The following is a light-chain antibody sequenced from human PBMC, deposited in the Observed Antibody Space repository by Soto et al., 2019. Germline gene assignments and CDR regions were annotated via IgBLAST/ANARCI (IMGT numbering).Light chain of an antibody. CDR2: AAS. J-gene: IGKJ3*01. V-gene: IGKV1-39*01. Sequence: DIQMTQSPSSLSASVGDRVTITCRASQSIANYLNWYQQKPGKAPELLIYAASSLQSGVPSRFSGSGSGTDFTLTIRSLQPEDFATYYCQESFSTPFTFGPGTKVDIK. CDR3: QESFSTPFT. CDR1: QSIANY.